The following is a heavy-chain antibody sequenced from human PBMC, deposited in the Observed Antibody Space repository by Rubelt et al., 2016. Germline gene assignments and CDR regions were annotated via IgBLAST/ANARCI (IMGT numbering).Heavy chain of an antibody. J-gene: IGHJ6*02. CDR2: IIPIFGTA. CDR3: ARDSSSWNDYYYYGMDV. Sequence: GLEWMGGIIPIFGTANYAQKFQGRVTITADKSTSTAYMELSSLRSEDTAVYHCARDSSSWNDYYYYGMDVWGQGTTVTVSS. D-gene: IGHD6-13*01. V-gene: IGHV1-69*06.